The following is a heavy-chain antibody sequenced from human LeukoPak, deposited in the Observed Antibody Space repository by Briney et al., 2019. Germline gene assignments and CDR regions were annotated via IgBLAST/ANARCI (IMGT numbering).Heavy chain of an antibody. J-gene: IGHJ4*02. V-gene: IGHV4-38-2*02. CDR2: IYHSGST. CDR3: ARVIYSSPYYFDY. CDR1: GYSISSGYY. D-gene: IGHD1-26*01. Sequence: SETLSLTCTVSGYSISSGYYWGWIRQPPGKGLEWIGSIYHSGSTYYNPSLKSRVTISVDRSKNQFSLKLTSVTAADTAVYYCARVIYSSPYYFDYWGQGTLVTVSS.